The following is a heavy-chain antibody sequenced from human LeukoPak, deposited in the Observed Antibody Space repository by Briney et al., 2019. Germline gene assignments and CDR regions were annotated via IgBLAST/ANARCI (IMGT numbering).Heavy chain of an antibody. D-gene: IGHD3-10*01. V-gene: IGHV4-59*01. CDR1: GGSISSYY. Sequence: PSETLSLTCTVSGGSISSYYWSWIRQPPGKGLEWIGYIYYSGSTNYNPFLKSRVTISVDTSKNQFSLKLSSVTAADTAVYYCARDVEFNYGMDVWGKGTTVTVSS. CDR2: IYYSGST. J-gene: IGHJ6*04. CDR3: ARDVEFNYGMDV.